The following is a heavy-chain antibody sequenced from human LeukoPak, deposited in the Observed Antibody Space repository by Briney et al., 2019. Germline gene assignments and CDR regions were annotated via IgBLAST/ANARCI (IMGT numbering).Heavy chain of an antibody. V-gene: IGHV4-39*01. Sequence: SETLSLTCTVSGGPISSSSYYWGWIRQPPGKGLEWIGSIYYSGSTYYNPSLKSRVTISVDTSKNQFSLKLSSVTAADTAVYYCASLSSGYYFFGYWGQGTLVTVSS. CDR1: GGPISSSSYY. CDR3: ASLSSGYYFFGY. J-gene: IGHJ4*02. D-gene: IGHD3-22*01. CDR2: IYYSGST.